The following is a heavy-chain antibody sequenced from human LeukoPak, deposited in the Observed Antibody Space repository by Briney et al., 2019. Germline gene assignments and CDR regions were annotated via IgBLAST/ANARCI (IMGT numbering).Heavy chain of an antibody. Sequence: ASVKVSCKATGYTFTAYYMHWVRQAPGQGLEWMGLINPRGSDTVYAQKFQGRVTMTRDMSTSTDYMELSSLRFDDTAVYYCARDNSVGDTAWWFDPWGQGTLVTVSS. D-gene: IGHD1-26*01. J-gene: IGHJ5*02. V-gene: IGHV1-46*01. CDR3: ARDNSVGDTAWWFDP. CDR2: INPRGSDT. CDR1: GYTFTAYY.